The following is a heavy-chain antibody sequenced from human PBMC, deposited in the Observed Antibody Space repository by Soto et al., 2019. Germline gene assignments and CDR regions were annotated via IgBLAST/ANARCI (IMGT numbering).Heavy chain of an antibody. Sequence: EGQLVESGGGLVQPGGSLKLSCAASGFTFGGSAMHWVRQASGKGLEWVGHIRSKTNSYATAYAESVKGRFTISRDDSINTAYLQMTSLKTEDTAVYFWTRQTDAVQWLVVPTDYNFDYWGQGTLVTVSS. CDR1: GFTFGGSA. D-gene: IGHD6-19*01. V-gene: IGHV3-73*02. J-gene: IGHJ4*02. CDR2: IRSKTNSYAT. CDR3: TRQTDAVQWLVVPTDYNFDY.